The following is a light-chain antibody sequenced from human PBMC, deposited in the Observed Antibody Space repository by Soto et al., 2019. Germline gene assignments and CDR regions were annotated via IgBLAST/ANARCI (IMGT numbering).Light chain of an antibody. Sequence: QSVLTQPPSASGSPGQSVTISCTGTSRDIGGYNYVSWYQQHPGKAPKLLIYEVTKRPSGVPDRFSGSKSGNTASLTVSGLQAYDEADYFCCSYAGSHSYFFGTGTKASVL. CDR3: CSYAGSHSYF. CDR2: EVT. J-gene: IGLJ1*01. CDR1: SRDIGGYNY. V-gene: IGLV2-8*01.